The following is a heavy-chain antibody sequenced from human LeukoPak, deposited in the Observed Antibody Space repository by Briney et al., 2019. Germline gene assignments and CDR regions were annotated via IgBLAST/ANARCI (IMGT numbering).Heavy chain of an antibody. D-gene: IGHD3-16*01. Sequence: AGGSLRLSCAGSGFIFNNFAMSWVRQAPGKGLEWVSSISRRGGTIYYADSVRGRFTISRDNSNNTLYLQMDSLRAEDTAVYYCARFKPYRIGDPLPPNYYYYYMDVWGKGTTVTISS. CDR3: ARFKPYRIGDPLPPNYYYYYMDV. CDR2: ISRRGGTI. V-gene: IGHV3-23*01. J-gene: IGHJ6*03. CDR1: GFIFNNFA.